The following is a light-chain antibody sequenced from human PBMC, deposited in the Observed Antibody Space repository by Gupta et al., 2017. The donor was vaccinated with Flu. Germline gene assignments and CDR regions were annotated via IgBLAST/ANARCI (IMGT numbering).Light chain of an antibody. CDR1: QDINKY. J-gene: IGKJ1*01. Sequence: IQMTQSPSSLSASVGDTVTITCQASQDINKYLNWYQHKPGKAPKLLIYIASNLETGVPARFSGSGSGTDFSLTISSLQPEDVAAYYCQQFHSAPWTFGQGTXVEIK. CDR2: IAS. V-gene: IGKV1-33*01. CDR3: QQFHSAPWT.